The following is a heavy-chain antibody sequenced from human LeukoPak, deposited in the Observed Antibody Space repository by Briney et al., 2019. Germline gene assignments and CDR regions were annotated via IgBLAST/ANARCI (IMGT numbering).Heavy chain of an antibody. V-gene: IGHV3-30*04. J-gene: IGHJ4*02. CDR3: ARDDR. CDR2: ISYDENNK. Sequence: PGRSLRLSCAASGFIFSSYTMRWVRQAPGKGLEWVAVISYDENNKYYADSVQGRFTISRDNSKSTLSLQMNSLRADDTGVYYCARDDRWGQGTLVTVSS. CDR1: GFIFSSYT.